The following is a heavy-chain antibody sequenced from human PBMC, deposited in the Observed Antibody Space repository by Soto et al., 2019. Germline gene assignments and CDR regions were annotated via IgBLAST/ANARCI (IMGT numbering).Heavy chain of an antibody. CDR3: VKDRFGGTSGYFDS. J-gene: IGHJ4*02. V-gene: IGHV3-64D*08. CDR1: GFTFSSYA. Sequence: EVQVVEAGGGLVQPGGSLRLSCSASGFTFSSYALHWVRQAPGKGLEYVSGISSNGGSIFYADSVKGRFTISRDNSKNTLYLQMTGLRVDYTAVYSCVKDRFGGTSGYFDSWGQGTLVTVSS. D-gene: IGHD2-15*01. CDR2: ISSNGGSI.